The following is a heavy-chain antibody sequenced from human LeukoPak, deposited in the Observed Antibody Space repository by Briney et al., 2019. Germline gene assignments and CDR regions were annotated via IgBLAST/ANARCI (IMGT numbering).Heavy chain of an antibody. V-gene: IGHV1-2*02. CDR3: ARDPVQPRSVTRGYYYYYYMDV. CDR1: GYTFTSYG. J-gene: IGHJ6*03. CDR2: INPNSGGT. D-gene: IGHD4-23*01. Sequence: ASVKVSCNASGYTFTSYGISWVRQAPGQGLEWMGWINPNSGGTNYAQKFQGRVTMTRDTSISTAYMELSRLRSDDTAVYYCARDPVQPRSVTRGYYYYYYMDVWGKGTTVTVSS.